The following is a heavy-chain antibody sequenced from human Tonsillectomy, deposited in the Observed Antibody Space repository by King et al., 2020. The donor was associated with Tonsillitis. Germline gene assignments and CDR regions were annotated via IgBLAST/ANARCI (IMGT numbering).Heavy chain of an antibody. D-gene: IGHD1-26*01. CDR1: GFIFSNHG. CDR3: ARESSGSYPNFDS. J-gene: IGHJ4*02. V-gene: IGHV3-33*08. Sequence: VQLVESGGGVVQPGRSLRLSCAASGFIFSNHGMHWVRQAPGKGLEWVAVIWYDGGNKYYADSVKGRFTISRDNSKNTLYLQMNSLRAEDTAVYYCARESSGSYPNFDSWGQGTLVTVSS. CDR2: IWYDGGNK.